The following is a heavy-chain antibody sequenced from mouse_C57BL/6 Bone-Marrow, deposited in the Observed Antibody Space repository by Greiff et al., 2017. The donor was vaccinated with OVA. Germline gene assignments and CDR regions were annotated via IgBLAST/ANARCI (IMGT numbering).Heavy chain of an antibody. CDR2: IHPSDSDT. J-gene: IGHJ3*01. Sequence: QVQLQQPGAELVKPGASVKVVGTAAGSPFTIYVMHWVKQRPGQGLEWIGRIHPSDSDTNYNQKFKGKATLTVDKSSSTAYMQLSSLTSEDSAVYYCAIGECNPWFAYWGQGTLVTVSA. CDR1: GSPFTIYV. D-gene: IGHD2-1*01. V-gene: IGHV1-74*01. CDR3: AIGECNPWFAY.